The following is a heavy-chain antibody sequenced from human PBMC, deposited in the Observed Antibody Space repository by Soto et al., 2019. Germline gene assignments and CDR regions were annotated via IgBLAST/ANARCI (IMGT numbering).Heavy chain of an antibody. Sequence: GGSLRLSCAASGFTFSSYSMNWVRQAPGKGLEWVSYISSSSSTIYYADSVKGRFTISRDNAKNSLYLQMNSLRAEDTAVYYCARLSTVTTFLYYYYMDVWGKGTTVTVSS. CDR1: GFTFSSYS. CDR2: ISSSSSTI. CDR3: ARLSTVTTFLYYYYMDV. V-gene: IGHV3-48*01. J-gene: IGHJ6*03. D-gene: IGHD4-17*01.